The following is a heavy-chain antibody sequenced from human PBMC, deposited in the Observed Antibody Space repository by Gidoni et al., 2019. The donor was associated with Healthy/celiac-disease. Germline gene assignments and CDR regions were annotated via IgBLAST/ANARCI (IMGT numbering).Heavy chain of an antibody. CDR3: ARALLSRNPRFPTYPV. D-gene: IGHD3-3*01. J-gene: IGHJ4*02. V-gene: IGHV1-2*02. CDR2: INPNSGGT. CDR1: GYTFTGYY. Sequence: QVQLVQSGAEVKKPGASVKVSCKASGYTFTGYYMHWVRQAPGQGLEWMGWINPNSGGTNYAQKFQGRVTMTRDTSISTAYMELSRLRSDDTAVYYCARALLSRNPRFPTYPVWGQGTLVTVSS.